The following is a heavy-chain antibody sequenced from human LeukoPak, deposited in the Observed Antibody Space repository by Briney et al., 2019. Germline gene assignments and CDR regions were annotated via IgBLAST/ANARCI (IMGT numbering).Heavy chain of an antibody. Sequence: GGSLRLSCAASGFTFSTYTMSWVRLAPGKGLEWVSGISGSGGSTYYADSVKGRFTSSRDNSNNTLYVQMNSLRVEDTAVYYCAKSGGLSGSGRLAMDVWGQGTTVTVSS. J-gene: IGHJ6*02. CDR3: AKSGGLSGSGRLAMDV. V-gene: IGHV3-23*01. CDR1: GFTFSTYT. CDR2: ISGSGGST. D-gene: IGHD3-10*01.